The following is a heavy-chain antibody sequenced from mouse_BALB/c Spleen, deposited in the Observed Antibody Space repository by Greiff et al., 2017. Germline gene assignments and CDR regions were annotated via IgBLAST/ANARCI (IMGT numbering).Heavy chain of an antibody. V-gene: IGHV14-4*02. CDR2: IDPENGDT. J-gene: IGHJ4*01. CDR1: GFNIKDYY. D-gene: IGHD1-1*01. Sequence: VQLQQSGAELVRSGASVKLSCTASGFNIKDYYMHWVKQRPEQGLEWIGWIDPENGDTEYAPKFQGKATMTADTSSNTAYLQLSSLTSEDTAVYYCNAFAKVVASYYTMDYWGQGTTVTVSS. CDR3: NAFAKVVASYYTMDY.